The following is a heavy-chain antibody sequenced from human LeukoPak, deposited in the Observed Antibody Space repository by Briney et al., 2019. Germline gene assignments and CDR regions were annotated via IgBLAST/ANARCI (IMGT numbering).Heavy chain of an antibody. Sequence: PGRSLRLSCSASGFTFRDYTVSWFRQAPGKGLEWVGLIRSEAYSGTTEYATSVKDRFTISRDDSNSIAYLHMNSLKTEDTAVYYCTDSSGYLLPDYWGQGTLVTVYS. J-gene: IGHJ4*02. CDR2: IRSEAYSGTT. V-gene: IGHV3-49*03. CDR1: GFTFRDYT. D-gene: IGHD3-22*01. CDR3: TDSSGYLLPDY.